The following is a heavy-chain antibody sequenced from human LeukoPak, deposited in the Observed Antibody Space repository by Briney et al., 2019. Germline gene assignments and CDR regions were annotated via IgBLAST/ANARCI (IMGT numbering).Heavy chain of an antibody. CDR1: GFTFANTW. D-gene: IGHD3-10*01. Sequence: GGSLRLSCAASGFTFANTWMPWVRQAPGKGLVWVSLINNDGSTTNYADSVKGRFTISRDNAKNTVYLQMNSLRAEDTAVYYCAIGGTYGSGSWGQGTLVTVSS. CDR2: INNDGSTT. J-gene: IGHJ4*02. V-gene: IGHV3-74*01. CDR3: AIGGTYGSGS.